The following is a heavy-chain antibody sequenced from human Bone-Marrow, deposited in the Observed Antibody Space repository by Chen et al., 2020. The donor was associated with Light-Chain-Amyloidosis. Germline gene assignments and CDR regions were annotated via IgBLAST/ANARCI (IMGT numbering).Heavy chain of an antibody. V-gene: IGHV3-9*03. D-gene: IGHD6-6*01. CDR1: GFTFDDYA. CDR3: AKDPLHSSSGAFDI. Sequence: EVQLVESGGGLVQPGRSLRRSCAASGFTFDDYAMPGVRQAPGKGLEWVSGISWNSGRIGYADSVKGRFTISRDNAKNSLYLQMNSLRAEDMALYYCAKDPLHSSSGAFDIWGQGTMVTVSS. CDR2: ISWNSGRI. J-gene: IGHJ3*02.